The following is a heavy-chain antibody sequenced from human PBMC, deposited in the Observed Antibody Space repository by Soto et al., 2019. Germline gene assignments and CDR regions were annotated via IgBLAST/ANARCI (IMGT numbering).Heavy chain of an antibody. V-gene: IGHV3-30*18. CDR1: GFTFSSYG. J-gene: IGHJ4*02. CDR2: ISYDGSNK. D-gene: IGHD1-26*01. Sequence: GSLRLSCAASGFTFSSYGMLWVRQAPGKGLEWVAIISYDGSNKYYADSVKGRFTISRDSSKDTLYLQMNSLRAEDSAVYYCAKDRSAGGSPFDYWGQGIPVTVSS. CDR3: AKDRSAGGSPFDY.